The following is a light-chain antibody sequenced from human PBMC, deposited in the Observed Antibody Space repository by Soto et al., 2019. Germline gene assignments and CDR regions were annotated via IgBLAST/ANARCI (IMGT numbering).Light chain of an antibody. CDR2: LNGDGSH. CDR1: SGHSTYA. CDR3: QTWDTGIRVI. J-gene: IGLJ2*01. Sequence: QLVLTQSPSASASLGASVKLTCTLSSGHSTYAIAGHQQQPEKGPRYLMKLNGDGSHSKGDGIPDRFSGSSSGAERYLTISSLQSEDAADYCCQTWDTGIRVIFGGGTQLTVL. V-gene: IGLV4-69*01.